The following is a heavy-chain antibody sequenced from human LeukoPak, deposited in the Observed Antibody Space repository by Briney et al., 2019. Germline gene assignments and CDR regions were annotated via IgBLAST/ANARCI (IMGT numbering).Heavy chain of an antibody. CDR2: IKQDGSET. CDR3: ARDRDSRWDFDL. V-gene: IGHV3-7*01. CDR1: GFTFSSYW. J-gene: IGHJ2*01. D-gene: IGHD3-22*01. Sequence: GGSLRLSCAASGFTFSSYWMSWVRQAPGKGLEWVASIKQDGSETYYVDSVKGRFTLSRDNAKNSLYLQMNSLRADDTAVYYCARDRDSRWDFDLWGRGTLVTVSS.